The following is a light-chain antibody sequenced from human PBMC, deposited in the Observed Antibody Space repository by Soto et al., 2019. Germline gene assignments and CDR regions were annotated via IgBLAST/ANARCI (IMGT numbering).Light chain of an antibody. J-gene: IGKJ1*01. CDR3: QHYNTWPWT. CDR1: QTIFTN. Sequence: EIVMTQSPPTLSLSPGERATLPCRASQTIFTNLAWYQQKAGQAPRLLISGASTRAAGIPARFSGSGAGTEFTLTISSLQSEDFAVYYCQHYNTWPWTFGQGTKVDIK. CDR2: GAS. V-gene: IGKV3-15*01.